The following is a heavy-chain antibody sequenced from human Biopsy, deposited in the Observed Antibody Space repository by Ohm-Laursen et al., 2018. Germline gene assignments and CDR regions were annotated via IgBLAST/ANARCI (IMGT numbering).Heavy chain of an antibody. CDR3: ARARAYSDFWGGPKDY. CDR1: SGSISGNY. CDR2: INHTGST. Sequence: SQTLSLTCAVSSGSISGNYWGWIRQPPGKGLEWMGEINHTGSTKYSPSLMSRVTISIDTSNSQFSLKLTSVTAADTAVYFCARARAYSDFWGGPKDYWGQGILVTVSS. J-gene: IGHJ4*02. V-gene: IGHV4-34*01. D-gene: IGHD3-3*01.